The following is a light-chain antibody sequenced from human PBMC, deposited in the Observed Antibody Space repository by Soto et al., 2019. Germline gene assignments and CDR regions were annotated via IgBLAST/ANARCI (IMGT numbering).Light chain of an antibody. Sequence: DIVLTQSPATLSLSPGQRATLSCRASQNFSNYVAWYQQKPGRAPRLLIYDASKRATGIPSRFSGSASGTDFTLTISSLEPEDFAIYYCQLRTNWPSLTFGGGTEVEI. J-gene: IGKJ4*02. V-gene: IGKV3-11*01. CDR3: QLRTNWPSLT. CDR2: DAS. CDR1: QNFSNY.